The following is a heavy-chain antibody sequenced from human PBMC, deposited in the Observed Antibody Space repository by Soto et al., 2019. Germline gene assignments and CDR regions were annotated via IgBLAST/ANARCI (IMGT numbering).Heavy chain of an antibody. CDR3: AKGGRQWLVTSDFNY. J-gene: IGHJ4*02. D-gene: IGHD6-19*01. CDR2: VSHDGRNT. CDR1: GFTFSDYA. Sequence: VQLVESGGGVDQPGRSLRLSCAASGFTFSDYAMHWVRQAPGKGLEWVAVVSHDGRNTHYADYVKGRLTITRDSSKNTLSLEMTSLRAEDTAVYYCAKGGRQWLVTSDFNYWGQGALVTVSS. V-gene: IGHV3-30*18.